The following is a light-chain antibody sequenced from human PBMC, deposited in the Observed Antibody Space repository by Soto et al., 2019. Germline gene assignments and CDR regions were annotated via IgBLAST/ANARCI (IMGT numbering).Light chain of an antibody. Sequence: EIVMTQSPATLSVSPGERATLSCRASQSISSNLGWYQQRPGQAPRLLIYGASTRATGIPARFSGSGSGTEFTLTISSPQSEDFAVYYCQQYNTWRSITFGQGTRLEIK. J-gene: IGKJ5*01. CDR1: QSISSN. CDR3: QQYNTWRSIT. V-gene: IGKV3-15*01. CDR2: GAS.